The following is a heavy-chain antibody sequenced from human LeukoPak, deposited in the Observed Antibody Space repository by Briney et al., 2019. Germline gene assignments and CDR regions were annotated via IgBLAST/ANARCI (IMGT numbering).Heavy chain of an antibody. CDR3: AKARVVVVAAADY. Sequence: GGSLRLSCAASGFTFSSYAMSWVRQAPGKGLEWVSAISGSGGSTYYADSVKGRFTISRDNSKNTLYLQMNSLRAEDTAVYCCAKARVVVVAAADYWGQGTLVTVSS. CDR2: ISGSGGST. V-gene: IGHV3-23*01. CDR1: GFTFSSYA. D-gene: IGHD2-15*01. J-gene: IGHJ4*02.